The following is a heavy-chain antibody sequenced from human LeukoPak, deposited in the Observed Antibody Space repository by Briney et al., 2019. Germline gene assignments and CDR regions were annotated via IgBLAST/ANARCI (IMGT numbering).Heavy chain of an antibody. CDR2: INHSGST. V-gene: IGHV4-34*01. CDR1: GGSFSGYY. D-gene: IGHD3-9*01. J-gene: IGHJ6*03. CDR3: ARRLSIFPYYYYMDV. Sequence: SETLSLTCAVYGGSFSGYYWSWIRQPPGKGLEWIGEINHSGSTNYNPSLKSRVTISVDTSKNQFSLKLSSVTAADTAVYYCARRLSIFPYYYYMDVWGKGTTVTISS.